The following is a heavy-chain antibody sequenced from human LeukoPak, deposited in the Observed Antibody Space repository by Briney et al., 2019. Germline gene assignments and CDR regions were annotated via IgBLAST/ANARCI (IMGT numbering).Heavy chain of an antibody. CDR3: ARGVVINYFDY. D-gene: IGHD3-22*01. CDR2: INHSGST. J-gene: IGHJ4*02. CDR1: GFTFSSYA. V-gene: IGHV4-34*01. Sequence: GSLRLSCAASGFTFSSYAMSWVRQAPGKGLEWIGEINHSGSTNYNPSLKSRVTISVDTSKNQFSLKLSSVTAADTAVYYCARGVVINYFDYWGQGTLVTVSS.